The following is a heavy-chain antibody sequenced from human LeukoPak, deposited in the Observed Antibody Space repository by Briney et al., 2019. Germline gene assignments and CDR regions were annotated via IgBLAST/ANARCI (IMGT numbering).Heavy chain of an antibody. V-gene: IGHV3-53*01. CDR2: IYSGGST. CDR3: ARRLGGYSGYDCALDAFDI. CDR1: GFTVSSNY. Sequence: GGSLRLSCAASGFTVSSNYMSWVRQAPGKGLEWVSVIYSGGSTYYADSVKGRFTISRDNSKNTVYLQMNSLRAEDTAVYYCARRLGGYSGYDCALDAFDIWGQGTMVIVSS. J-gene: IGHJ3*02. D-gene: IGHD5-12*01.